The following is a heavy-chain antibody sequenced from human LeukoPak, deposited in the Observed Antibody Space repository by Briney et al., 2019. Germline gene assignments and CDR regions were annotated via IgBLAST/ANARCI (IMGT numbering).Heavy chain of an antibody. CDR3: AREGTLAAAPFIDY. CDR1: GYTFTSYA. CDR2: INTNTGNP. D-gene: IGHD6-13*01. J-gene: IGHJ4*02. Sequence: GASVKVSCKASGYTFTSYAMNWVRQAPGQGLEWMGWINTNTGNPTYAQGFTGRFVFSLDTSVSTAYLQISSLKAEDTAVYYCAREGTLAAAPFIDYWGQGTLVTVSS. V-gene: IGHV7-4-1*02.